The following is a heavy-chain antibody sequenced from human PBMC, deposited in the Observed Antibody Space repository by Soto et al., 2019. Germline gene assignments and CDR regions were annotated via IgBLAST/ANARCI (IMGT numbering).Heavy chain of an antibody. Sequence: EVQLVESGGGLVPPGGSLRLSCAASGFTFSDHYMDWVRQAPGKGLEWVGRTRNKDNSYTTEYAASVKGRFTISRDDSKNSMYLQMNSLKTEDTAVYYCARIWSVGAHYWGQGTLVTVSS. V-gene: IGHV3-72*01. CDR1: GFTFSDHY. J-gene: IGHJ4*02. CDR2: TRNKDNSYTT. CDR3: ARIWSVGAHY. D-gene: IGHD1-26*01.